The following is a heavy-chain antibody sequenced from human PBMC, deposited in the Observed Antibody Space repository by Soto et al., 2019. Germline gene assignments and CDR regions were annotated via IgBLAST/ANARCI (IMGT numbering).Heavy chain of an antibody. V-gene: IGHV1-18*04. CDR2: ITPFNGNT. CDR3: VRDYSSFPDS. CDR1: GYNFISYG. J-gene: IGHJ4*02. D-gene: IGHD4-4*01. Sequence: QIQLVQSGPESKKPGASVKVSCQTSGYNFISYGLSWVRQAPGQGLEWMGWITPFNGNTNYPQRFRGKITLTTDTATNTGYLEVRNRKADDTAVYYCVRDYSSFPDSRGQGTLVTVSS.